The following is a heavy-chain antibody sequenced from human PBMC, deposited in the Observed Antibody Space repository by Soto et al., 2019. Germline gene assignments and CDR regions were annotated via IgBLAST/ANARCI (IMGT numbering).Heavy chain of an antibody. D-gene: IGHD1-26*01. J-gene: IGHJ5*02. Sequence: SETLSLTCAVYGGSGGSFSGYYWSWIRQPPGKGLEWIGEINHSGSTNYNPSLKSRVTISVDTSKNQFSLKLTSVTAADTAVYFCARRVGPTGLSNWFDPWGQGTLVTV. V-gene: IGHV4-34*01. CDR1: GGSGGSFSGYY. CDR2: INHSGST. CDR3: ARRVGPTGLSNWFDP.